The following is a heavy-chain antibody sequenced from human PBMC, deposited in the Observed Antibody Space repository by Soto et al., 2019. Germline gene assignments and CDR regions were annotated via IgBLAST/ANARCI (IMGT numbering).Heavy chain of an antibody. V-gene: IGHV3-23*01. CDR1: GFTFHTFP. D-gene: IGHD2-21*02. CDR3: TKVCGGDCYFPEN. Sequence: EVQLLESGGGLVQPGGSLRLSCATSGFTFHTFPMSWVRQAPGKGLEWVSAISARGDSTYYADPVKGRFTISRDSSNSALYLQMNTLRAEATAIYYCTKVCGGDCYFPENWGKGTLVTVSS. CDR2: ISARGDST. J-gene: IGHJ4*02.